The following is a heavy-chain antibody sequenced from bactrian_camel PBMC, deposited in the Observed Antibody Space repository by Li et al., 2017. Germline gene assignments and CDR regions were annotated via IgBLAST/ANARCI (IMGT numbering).Heavy chain of an antibody. V-gene: IGHV3S9*01. D-gene: IGHD3*01. J-gene: IGHJ4*01. CDR3: AARGRPVFGGGGDCYPEY. Sequence: VQLVESGGGSVQSGGSLRLSCVASGHTFSRNCMGWFRQVAGNEREGVAALDSAGGTAYVDSVKGRFTISKDIGKNTLYLQMNSLKTEDTAVYYCAARGRPVFGGGGDCYPEYWGQGTQVTVS. CDR2: LDSAGGT. CDR1: GHTFSRNC.